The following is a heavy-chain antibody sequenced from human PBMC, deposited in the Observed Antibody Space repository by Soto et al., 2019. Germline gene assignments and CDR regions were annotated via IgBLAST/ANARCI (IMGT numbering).Heavy chain of an antibody. D-gene: IGHD2-15*01. V-gene: IGHV1-69*06. CDR3: ARSLGTVVAATNWFDP. J-gene: IGHJ5*02. Sequence: SVKVSCKASGGTFSSYAISWVRQAPGQGLEWMGGIIPIFGTANYAQKFQGRVTITADKSTSTAYMELSSLRSEDTAVYYCARSLGTVVAATNWFDPWGKGTLVTVSS. CDR2: IIPIFGTA. CDR1: GGTFSSYA.